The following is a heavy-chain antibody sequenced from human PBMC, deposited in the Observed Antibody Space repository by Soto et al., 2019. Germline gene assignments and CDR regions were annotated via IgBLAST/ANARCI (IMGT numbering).Heavy chain of an antibody. CDR1: GGTFSSYA. J-gene: IGHJ6*02. CDR2: IIPIFGTA. D-gene: IGHD2-2*01. Sequence: QVQLVQSGAEVQKPGSSVKVSCKASGGTFSSYAISWVRQAPGQGLEWMGGIIPIFGTANYAQKFQGRVTITADESTSTAYMELSSLRSEDTAVYYCARGIVVVPAADLYGMDVWGQGTTVTVSS. CDR3: ARGIVVVPAADLYGMDV. V-gene: IGHV1-69*01.